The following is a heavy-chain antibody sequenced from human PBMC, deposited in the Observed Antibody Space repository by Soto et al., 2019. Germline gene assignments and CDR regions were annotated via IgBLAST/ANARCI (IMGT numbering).Heavy chain of an antibody. V-gene: IGHV4-59*08. CDR3: ARLGPPYDILTGYYDY. CDR1: GGSISGYG. Sequence: PSEPLCLTWTVAGGSISGYGWSWIRQPPGKGLEWIGYIYYSGSTNYNPSLKSRVTISVDTSKNQFSLKLSSVTAADTAVYYCARLGPPYDILTGYYDYWGQGTLVTVSS. D-gene: IGHD3-9*01. J-gene: IGHJ4*02. CDR2: IYYSGST.